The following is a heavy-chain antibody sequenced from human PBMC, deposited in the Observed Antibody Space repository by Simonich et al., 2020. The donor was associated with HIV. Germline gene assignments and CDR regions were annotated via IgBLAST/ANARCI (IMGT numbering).Heavy chain of an antibody. J-gene: IGHJ4*02. D-gene: IGHD6-6*01. CDR1: GFPFDDYA. V-gene: IGHV3-9*03. CDR2: ISWKSGSI. CDR3: AKDRYSSSSGSFDY. Sequence: EVQLVDSGGGLVKPGRSLRLSCAASGFPFDDYAMHWVRQVPGNGREWVSGISWKSGSIGYADSVKGRFTISRDNAKNSLYLQMNSLRAEDMALYYCAKDRYSSSSGSFDYWGQGTLVTVSS.